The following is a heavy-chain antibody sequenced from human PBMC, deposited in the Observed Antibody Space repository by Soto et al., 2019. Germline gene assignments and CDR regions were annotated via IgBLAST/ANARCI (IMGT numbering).Heavy chain of an antibody. CDR2: IYYSGSP. J-gene: IGHJ4*02. D-gene: IGHD5-12*01. Sequence: QVQLQESGPGLVKPSQTLSLTCTVSGGSISSGGYYWSWIRQDPGKGLEWIGYIYYSGSPYYSPSLKSRVTISVDTSKNHFSLRLSSLTAADTPVYYCARRAIVATTGFDYWGQGTLVTVSS. CDR1: GGSISSGGYY. V-gene: IGHV4-31*03. CDR3: ARRAIVATTGFDY.